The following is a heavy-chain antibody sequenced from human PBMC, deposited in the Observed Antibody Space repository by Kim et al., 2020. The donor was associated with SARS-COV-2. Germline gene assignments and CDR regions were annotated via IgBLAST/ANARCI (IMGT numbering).Heavy chain of an antibody. J-gene: IGHJ5*02. CDR2: ISAYNGNT. Sequence: ASVKVSCKASGYTFTSYGISWVRQAPGQGLEWMGWISAYNGNTNYAQKLQGRVTMTTDTSTSTAYMDLRSLRSDDTAVYYCARDTYYDSSGSGLRWFDPWGQGTLVTVSS. CDR3: ARDTYYDSSGSGLRWFDP. V-gene: IGHV1-18*01. D-gene: IGHD3-22*01. CDR1: GYTFTSYG.